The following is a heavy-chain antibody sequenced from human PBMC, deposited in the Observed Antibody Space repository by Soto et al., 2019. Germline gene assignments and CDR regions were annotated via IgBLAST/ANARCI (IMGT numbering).Heavy chain of an antibody. D-gene: IGHD2-15*01. V-gene: IGHV1-69*06. CDR1: GGTCSSYA. CDR2: IIPIFGTA. J-gene: IGHJ4*02. Sequence: QVQLVQSGAEVKKPGSSVKVSCKASGGTCSSYAISWVRQAPGQGLEWMGGIIPIFGTANYAQKFQGRVTITADKSTSTAYMELSSLRSEDTAVYYCATTPGLECSGGSCYSNYWGQGTLVTVSS. CDR3: ATTPGLECSGGSCYSNY.